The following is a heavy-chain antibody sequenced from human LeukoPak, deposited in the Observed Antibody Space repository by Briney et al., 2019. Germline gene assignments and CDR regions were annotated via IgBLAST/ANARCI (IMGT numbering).Heavy chain of an antibody. CDR2: INHSGST. CDR3: ARGRGNTMVSSQATFDY. V-gene: IGHV4-34*01. D-gene: IGHD3-10*01. Sequence: SETLSLTCAVYGGSFNGYYWSWIRQPPGKGLEWIGEINHSGSTNYNPSLKSRVTISVDTSKNQFSLKLSSVTAADTAVYYCARGRGNTMVSSQATFDYWGQGTLVTVSS. J-gene: IGHJ4*02. CDR1: GGSFNGYY.